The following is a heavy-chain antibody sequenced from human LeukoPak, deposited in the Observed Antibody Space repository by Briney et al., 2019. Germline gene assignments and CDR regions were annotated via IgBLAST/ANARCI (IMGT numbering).Heavy chain of an antibody. CDR2: IYYSGST. V-gene: IGHV4-59*11. Sequence: PSETLPLTCTVSGGSISNHYWSWIQQPPGRGLEWIGYIYYSGSTNYNSSLKSRVTMSVDTSKNQFSLKLSSVTAADTAVYYCARDRGRISVWGKGTTVTVSS. D-gene: IGHD2/OR15-2a*01. CDR3: ARDRGRISV. J-gene: IGHJ6*04. CDR1: GGSISNHY.